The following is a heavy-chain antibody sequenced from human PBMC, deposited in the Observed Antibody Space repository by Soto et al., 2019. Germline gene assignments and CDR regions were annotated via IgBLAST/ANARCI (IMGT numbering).Heavy chain of an antibody. V-gene: IGHV4-59*01. J-gene: IGHJ4*02. CDR3: ARLYCGGDCYLDY. CDR2: IYYSGST. Sequence: PSDTLSLTCTVSGCSISSYYWSWIRQPPGKGLEWIGYIYYSGSTNYNPSLKSRVTISVDTSKNQFSLKLSSVTAADTAVYYCARLYCGGDCYLDYWGQGTLVTVS. D-gene: IGHD2-21*02. CDR1: GCSISSYY.